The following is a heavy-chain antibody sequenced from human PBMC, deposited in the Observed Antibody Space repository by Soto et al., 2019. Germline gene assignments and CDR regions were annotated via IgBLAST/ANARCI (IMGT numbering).Heavy chain of an antibody. D-gene: IGHD6-19*01. CDR1: GYTFTSYY. Sequence: ASVKVSCKASGYTFTSYYMHWVRQAPGQGLEWMGIINPSGGSTSYAQKFQGRVTMTRDTSTSTVYMELSSLRSEDTAVYYRASLPGIAVVGTELVYFDYWGQGTLVTVSS. CDR3: ASLPGIAVVGTELVYFDY. CDR2: INPSGGST. V-gene: IGHV1-46*01. J-gene: IGHJ4*02.